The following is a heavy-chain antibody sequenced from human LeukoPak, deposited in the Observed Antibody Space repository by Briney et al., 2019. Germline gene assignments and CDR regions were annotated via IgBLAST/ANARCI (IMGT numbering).Heavy chain of an antibody. Sequence: GGSLRLSCAASGFTFSSYAMGCVRQAPGKGLESVSAISGSGGSTYYADSVKGRSTISRDNSKNTLYLQMNSLRAEDTAVYYCAKVPYYDFWSGFNWFDPWGQGTLVTVSS. D-gene: IGHD3-3*01. CDR1: GFTFSSYA. CDR3: AKVPYYDFWSGFNWFDP. V-gene: IGHV3-23*01. J-gene: IGHJ5*02. CDR2: ISGSGGST.